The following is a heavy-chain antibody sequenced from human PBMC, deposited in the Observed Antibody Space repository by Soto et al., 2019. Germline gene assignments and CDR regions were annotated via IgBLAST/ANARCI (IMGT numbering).Heavy chain of an antibody. CDR1: GGSISSSS. J-gene: IGHJ4*02. CDR2: IYYNGRT. Sequence: PSETLSLTCTVSGGSISSSSWSWIRQPPGRGLEWIGYIYYNGRTDYNPSLKSRVTISVDTSKNHFSLKLSSVTPADTAVYYCARARCCTSTSCYHYVDFWGQGTLVTVSS. CDR3: ARARCCTSTSCYHYVDF. D-gene: IGHD2-2*01. V-gene: IGHV4-59*01.